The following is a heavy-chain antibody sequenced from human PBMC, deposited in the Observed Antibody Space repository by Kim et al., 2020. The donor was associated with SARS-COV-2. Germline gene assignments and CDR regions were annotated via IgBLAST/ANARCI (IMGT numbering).Heavy chain of an antibody. D-gene: IGHD6-13*01. CDR2: IIPILGIA. CDR3: ARDTRIIAAAGSALYGMDV. J-gene: IGHJ6*02. Sequence: SVKVSCKASGGTFSSYAISWVRQAPGQGLEWMGRIIPILGIANYAQKFQGRVTITADKSTSTAYMELSSLRSEDTAVYYCARDTRIIAAAGSALYGMDVWGQGTTVTVSS. V-gene: IGHV1-69*04. CDR1: GGTFSSYA.